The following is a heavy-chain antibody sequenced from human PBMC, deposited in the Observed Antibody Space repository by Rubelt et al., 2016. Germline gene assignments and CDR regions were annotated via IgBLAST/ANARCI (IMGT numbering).Heavy chain of an antibody. D-gene: IGHD3-9*01. CDR2: IYYSGST. CDR1: GGSISSSSYY. CDR3: ATIRYFDFLSYVDS. J-gene: IGHJ4*02. Sequence: QLQLQESGPGLVKPSETLSLSCTVSGGSISSSSYYWAWIRQPPGKGLEWIGSIYYSGSTYYNASLKSRVTISVDTSKNKFSLKLGSVTAADTAVYYCATIRYFDFLSYVDSWGQGTLVTVSS. V-gene: IGHV4-39*01.